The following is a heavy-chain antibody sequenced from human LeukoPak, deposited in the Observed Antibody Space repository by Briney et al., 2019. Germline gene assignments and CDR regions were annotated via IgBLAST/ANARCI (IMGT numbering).Heavy chain of an antibody. D-gene: IGHD4-23*01. CDR3: ARKDGGRDGMDV. J-gene: IGHJ6*02. V-gene: IGHV1-2*02. CDR2: LNPNTLVT. Sequence: GASVKVSCTASGYTFTGYYMHWVRQAPGQGLEWMGWLNPNTLVTKYAQHFQGRVSMTWDTSISTGYMDLHSLTSDDTAVYYCARKDGGRDGMDVWGQGTTVTVSS. CDR1: GYTFTGYY.